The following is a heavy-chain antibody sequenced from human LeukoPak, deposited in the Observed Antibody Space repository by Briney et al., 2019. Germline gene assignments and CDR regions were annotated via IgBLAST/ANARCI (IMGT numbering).Heavy chain of an antibody. Sequence: PGRSLRLSCAASGFTFSSYAMHWVRQAPGKGLEWVPSISSSSSYIYYADSVKGRFTISRDNAKNSLYLQMNSLRAEDTAVYYCARDERYDFWSGYQSGAFDIWGQGTMVTVSS. J-gene: IGHJ3*02. CDR1: GFTFSSYA. CDR3: ARDERYDFWSGYQSGAFDI. V-gene: IGHV3-21*01. CDR2: ISSSSSYI. D-gene: IGHD3-3*01.